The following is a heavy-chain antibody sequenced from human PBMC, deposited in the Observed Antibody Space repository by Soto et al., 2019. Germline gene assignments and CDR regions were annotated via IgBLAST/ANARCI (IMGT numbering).Heavy chain of an antibody. Sequence: SETLSLTCAVSGDSISSMNWWSWVRQPPGKGLEWIGEIHHSGSTNYNPSLKSRVTISVEKSKNQFSLKLSSVTAADTALYYFARYDYGSGNDYNIDYWGQGILVTVSS. J-gene: IGHJ4*02. CDR1: GDSISSMNW. CDR3: ARYDYGSGNDYNIDY. V-gene: IGHV4-4*02. CDR2: IHHSGST. D-gene: IGHD3-10*01.